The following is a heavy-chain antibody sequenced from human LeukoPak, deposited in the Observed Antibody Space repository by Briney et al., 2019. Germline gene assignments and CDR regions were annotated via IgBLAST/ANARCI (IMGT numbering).Heavy chain of an antibody. J-gene: IGHJ6*02. D-gene: IGHD2-21*01. CDR1: GFTFSSYS. CDR2: ISSSGSYI. V-gene: IGHV3-21*01. Sequence: GGSLRLSCAASGFTFSSYSMNWVRQAPGKGLEWVSSISSSGSYIYYADSMKGRFTISRDNAKNSLYLQMNSLRAEDTAVYYCASVTIPYYYGTDVWGQGTTVTVSS. CDR3: ASVTIPYYYGTDV.